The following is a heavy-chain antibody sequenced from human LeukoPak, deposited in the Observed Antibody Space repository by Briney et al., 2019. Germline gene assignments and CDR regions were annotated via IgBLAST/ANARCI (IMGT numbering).Heavy chain of an antibody. V-gene: IGHV3-43*01. CDR2: VTRQGSTT. CDR1: GFTFDRYT. Sequence: GSLRLSCAASGFTFDRYTMHWVRQAPGKGLEWVSFVTRQGSTTNYADSVRGRFTISRDNAKNSLYLQMNSLRAEDTAVYYCARDLGKAPYYYYYMDVWGKGTTVTISS. CDR3: ARDLGKAPYYYYYMDV. D-gene: IGHD7-27*01. J-gene: IGHJ6*03.